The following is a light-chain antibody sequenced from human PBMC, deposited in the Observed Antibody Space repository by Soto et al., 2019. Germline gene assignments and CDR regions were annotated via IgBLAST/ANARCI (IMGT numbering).Light chain of an antibody. J-gene: IGKJ4*01. CDR3: QRYNNWPLT. V-gene: IGKV3-15*01. Sequence: EVLMSQSPATLSVSPGEGATLSCRASQGIGVTLAWYQHKPGQTPRLLIYDTSTRATGVPARFSGSRSGTEFTLTINSLQSEDFAVYYCQRYNNWPLTFGGGTKVESK. CDR1: QGIGVT. CDR2: DTS.